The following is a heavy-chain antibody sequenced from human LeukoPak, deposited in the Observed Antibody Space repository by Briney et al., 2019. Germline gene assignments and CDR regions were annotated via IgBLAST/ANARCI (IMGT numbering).Heavy chain of an antibody. D-gene: IGHD3-3*01. CDR3: AIGITIFGVVDYFDY. V-gene: IGHV1-69*05. J-gene: IGHJ4*02. Sequence: AVKVSCKASGGTFSSYAISWVRQAPGQGLEWMGRIIPIFGTANYAQKFQGRVTITTDESTSTAYMELSSLRSEDTAVYYCAIGITIFGVVDYFDYWGQGTLVTVSS. CDR2: IIPIFGTA. CDR1: GGTFSSYA.